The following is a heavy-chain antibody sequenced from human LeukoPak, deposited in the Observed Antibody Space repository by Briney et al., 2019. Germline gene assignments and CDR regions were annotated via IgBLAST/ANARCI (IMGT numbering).Heavy chain of an antibody. V-gene: IGHV4-59*08. CDR1: GGSISNYF. J-gene: IGHJ4*02. Sequence: SETLSLTCSVSGGSISNYFWTWIRQPPGKGLEWIGYIYPSGSTYYNPSLKSRVTISVDTSKNRFSLKLSTVTAADTAVYYCARRPTGDPKFDYWGQGTLVTVSS. CDR3: ARRPTGDPKFDY. CDR2: IYPSGST. D-gene: IGHD7-27*01.